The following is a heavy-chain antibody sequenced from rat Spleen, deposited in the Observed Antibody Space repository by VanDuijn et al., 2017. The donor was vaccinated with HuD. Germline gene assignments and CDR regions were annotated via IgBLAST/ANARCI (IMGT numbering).Heavy chain of an antibody. CDR1: GFTFNNYW. CDR3: ARGGYNNYDY. J-gene: IGHJ2*01. CDR2: VSSDGINT. Sequence: EVQLVESGGGLVQPGRSLKLSCVASGFTFNNYWMSWIRQAPGKGLEWVASVSSDGINTYYPDSVKGRFTISRDNAQDTLFLQMSKLGTEDTAIYYCARGGYNNYDYWGQGVMVTVSS. V-gene: IGHV5-31*01. D-gene: IGHD1-10*01.